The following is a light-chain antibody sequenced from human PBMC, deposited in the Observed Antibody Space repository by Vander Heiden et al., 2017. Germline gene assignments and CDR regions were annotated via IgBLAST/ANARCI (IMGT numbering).Light chain of an antibody. V-gene: IGLV1-40*01. CDR1: SSNIGEGYD. CDR3: QSYGSSLSGSV. CDR2: GNS. J-gene: IGLJ2*01. Sequence: QPVPTQPPPVPRAPRQTVTISCTRSSSNIGEGYDVHWYQQLPGAAAKLLIYGNSNRPSGVPDRFSGSKSGTSASLAITGLQAEDEADYYCQSYGSSLSGSVFGGGTKLTVL.